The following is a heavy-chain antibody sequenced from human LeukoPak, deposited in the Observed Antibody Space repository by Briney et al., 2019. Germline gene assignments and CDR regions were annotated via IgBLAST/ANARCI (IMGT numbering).Heavy chain of an antibody. CDR3: ARELRPRKYSSGWPPGGYYYMDV. Sequence: PSETLSLTCTVSGYSISSGYYWGWIRQPPGKGLEWIGSIYHSGSTYYNPSLKSRVTISVDTSKNQFSLKLSSVTAADTAVYYCARELRPRKYSSGWPPGGYYYMDVWGKGTTVTIFS. J-gene: IGHJ6*03. CDR1: GYSISSGYY. V-gene: IGHV4-38-2*02. D-gene: IGHD6-19*01. CDR2: IYHSGST.